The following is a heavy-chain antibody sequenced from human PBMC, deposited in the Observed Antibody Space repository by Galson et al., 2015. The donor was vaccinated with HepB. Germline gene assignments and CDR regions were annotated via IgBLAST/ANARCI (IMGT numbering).Heavy chain of an antibody. J-gene: IGHJ3*02. D-gene: IGHD3-10*01. CDR2: ISWNSGSI. V-gene: IGHV3-9*01. Sequence: SLRLSCAASGFTFDDYAMHWVRQAPGKGLEWVSGISWNSGSIGYADSVKGRFTISRDNAKNSLYLQMNSLRAEDTASYYCAKGARAAPERGAFDIWGQGTMVTVSS. CDR1: GFTFDDYA. CDR3: AKGARAAPERGAFDI.